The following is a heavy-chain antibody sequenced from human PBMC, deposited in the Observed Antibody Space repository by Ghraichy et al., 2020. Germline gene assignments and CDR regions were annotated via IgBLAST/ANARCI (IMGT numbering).Heavy chain of an antibody. CDR3: AREETDSFYYYGMDV. V-gene: IGHV3-33*01. CDR1: GFTFSSYG. Sequence: GGSLRLSCAASGFTFSSYGMHWVRQAPGKGLEWVAVIWYDGSNKYYADSVKGRFTISRDNSKNTLYLQMNSLRAEDTAVYYCAREETDSFYYYGMDVWGQGTTVTVSS. CDR2: IWYDGSNK. D-gene: IGHD2-15*01. J-gene: IGHJ6*02.